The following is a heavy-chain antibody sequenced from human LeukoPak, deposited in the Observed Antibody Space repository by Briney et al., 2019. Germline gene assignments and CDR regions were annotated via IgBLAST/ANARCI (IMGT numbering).Heavy chain of an antibody. CDR2: IYYSGST. CDR1: GYSISSGYY. D-gene: IGHD3-22*01. CDR3: ARDSAWKSDYYYDSSGYSNDAFDI. J-gene: IGHJ3*02. Sequence: SETLSLTCAVSGYSISSGYYWGWIRQPPGKGLEWIGYIYYSGSTNYNPSLKSRVTISVDTSKNQFSLKLSSVTAADTAVYYCARDSAWKSDYYYDSSGYSNDAFDIWGQGTMVTVSS. V-gene: IGHV4-61*01.